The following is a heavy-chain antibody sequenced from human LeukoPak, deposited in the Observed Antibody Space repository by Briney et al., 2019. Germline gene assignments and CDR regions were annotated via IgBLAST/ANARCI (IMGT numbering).Heavy chain of an antibody. J-gene: IGHJ4*02. CDR1: GYTLTSYY. CDR3: ARDLSSSWYWDY. D-gene: IGHD6-13*01. CDR2: INPSGGST. Sequence: ASVKVSCKASGYTLTSYYMHWVRQAPGQGLEWMGIINPSGGSTSYAQKFQGRVTMTRDTSTSTVYMELSSLRSEDTTVYYCARDLSSSWYWDYWGQGTLVTVSS. V-gene: IGHV1-46*01.